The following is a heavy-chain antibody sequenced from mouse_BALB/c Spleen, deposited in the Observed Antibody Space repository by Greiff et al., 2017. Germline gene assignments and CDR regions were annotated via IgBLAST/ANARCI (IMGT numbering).Heavy chain of an antibody. CDR2: INPSSGYT. V-gene: IGHV1-4*01. CDR1: GYTFTSYT. CDR3: ARSTMIPYFDV. J-gene: IGHJ1*01. Sequence: QVQLQQSGAELARPGASVKMSCKASGYTFTSYTMHWVKQRPGQGLEWIGYINPSSGYTNYNQKFKDKATLTADKSSSTAYMQLSSLTSEDSAVYYCARSTMIPYFDVWGAGTTVTVSS. D-gene: IGHD2-4*01.